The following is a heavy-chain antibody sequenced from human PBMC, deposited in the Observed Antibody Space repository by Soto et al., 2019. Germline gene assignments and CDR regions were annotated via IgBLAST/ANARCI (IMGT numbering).Heavy chain of an antibody. J-gene: IGHJ4*02. V-gene: IGHV3-9*01. CDR2: ITWNSGSI. D-gene: IGHD3-10*01. CDR3: AKASGRVRGVIAACFDH. Sequence: GWSLRLSCASSVFTFDDYAMQWVRQAPGKGLEWVAGITWNSGSIAYAGSVKGRFTISRDNAKNSLYLQMNGLRSEDTAVYYCAKASGRVRGVIAACFDHWGQGTLVNVS. CDR1: VFTFDDYA.